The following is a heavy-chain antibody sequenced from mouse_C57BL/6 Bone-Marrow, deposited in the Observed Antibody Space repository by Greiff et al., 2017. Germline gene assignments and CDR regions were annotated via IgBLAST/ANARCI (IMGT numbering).Heavy chain of an antibody. CDR2: IDPSDSYT. CDR3: ARSGDYGDYYAMDY. J-gene: IGHJ4*01. Sequence: QVHVKQPGAELVMPGASVKLSCKASGYTFTSYWMHWVKQRPGQGLEWIGEIDPSDSYTNYNQKFKGKSTLTVDKSSSTAYMQLSSLTSEDSAVYYCARSGDYGDYYAMDYWGQGTSVTVAS. V-gene: IGHV1-69*01. CDR1: GYTFTSYW. D-gene: IGHD2-4*01.